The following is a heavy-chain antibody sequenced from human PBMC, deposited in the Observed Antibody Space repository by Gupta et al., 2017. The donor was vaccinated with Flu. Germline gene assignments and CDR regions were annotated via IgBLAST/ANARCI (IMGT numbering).Heavy chain of an antibody. V-gene: IGHV3-48*02. CDR2: IRSGGETS. CDR3: ARDTHYGFDL. J-gene: IGHJ4*02. Sequence: EERLAESGGCLVQPGGSLRLSCAASGHNFRTEPMNWVRQAPGTGLEWISNIRSGGETSSYADSVEGRFTISRDNVGKSLYLQMNRLRHDDTAVYYCARDTHYGFDLWGQGTLVTVSS. CDR1: GHNFRTEP. D-gene: IGHD4-17*01.